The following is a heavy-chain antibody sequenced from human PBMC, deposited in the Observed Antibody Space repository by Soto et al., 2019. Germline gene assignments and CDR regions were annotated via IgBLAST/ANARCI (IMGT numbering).Heavy chain of an antibody. CDR1: GGSISSSSYY. V-gene: IGHV4-39*01. CDR3: ARHPRPSSYDFWSGYIPDYYYYYMDV. J-gene: IGHJ6*03. Sequence: SETLSLTCTVSGGSISSSSYYWGWIRQPPGKGLEWIGSIYYSGSTYYNPSLKSLVTISVDTSKNQFSLKLSSVTAADTAVYYCARHPRPSSYDFWSGYIPDYYYYYMDVWGKGTTVTVSS. D-gene: IGHD3-3*01. CDR2: IYYSGST.